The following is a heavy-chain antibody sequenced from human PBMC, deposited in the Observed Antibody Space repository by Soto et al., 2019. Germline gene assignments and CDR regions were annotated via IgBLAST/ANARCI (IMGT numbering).Heavy chain of an antibody. V-gene: IGHV1-18*01. CDR2: ISGYNGDT. D-gene: IGHD6-19*01. Sequence: QIHLVQSGPEVKKPGASVKVSCKASGYKFTSYGITWVRQAPGQGLEWMGWISGYNGDTKFGQKVQGRVTLTTDTSTSTAYMELRSLRSDDTAVYYCARDQWMVPRGRYDWGQGTLVTVSS. CDR1: GYKFTSYG. J-gene: IGHJ4*02. CDR3: ARDQWMVPRGRYD.